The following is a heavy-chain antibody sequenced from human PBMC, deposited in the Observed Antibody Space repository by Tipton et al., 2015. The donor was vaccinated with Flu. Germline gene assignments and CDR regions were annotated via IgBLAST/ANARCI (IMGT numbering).Heavy chain of an antibody. Sequence: LSLTCTVSGGSISSYYWSWNRQPAGKGLEWIGRIYTSGSTNYNPSLKSRVTMSVDTSKNQISLKLSSVTAADTAVYYCASDGGRITMIVGGAFDIWGQGAMVTVSS. CDR3: ASDGGRITMIVGGAFDI. CDR1: GGSISSYY. J-gene: IGHJ3*02. CDR2: IYTSGST. D-gene: IGHD3-22*01. V-gene: IGHV4-4*07.